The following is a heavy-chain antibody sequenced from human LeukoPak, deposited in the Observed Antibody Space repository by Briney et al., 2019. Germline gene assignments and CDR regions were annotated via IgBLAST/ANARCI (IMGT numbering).Heavy chain of an antibody. CDR1: GGTFSSYA. V-gene: IGHV1-69*04. CDR2: IIPILGIA. CDR3: ARGQQSIAAXPNFDY. Sequence: GASVKVSCKASGGTFSSYAISWVRQAPGQGLEWMGRIIPILGIANYAQKFQGRVTITADKSTSTAYMELSSLRSEDTAVYYCARGQQSIAAXPNFDYWGQGTLVTVSS. D-gene: IGHD6-25*01. J-gene: IGHJ4*02.